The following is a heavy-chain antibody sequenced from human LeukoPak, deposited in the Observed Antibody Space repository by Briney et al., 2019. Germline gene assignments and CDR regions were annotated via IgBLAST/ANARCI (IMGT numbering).Heavy chain of an antibody. V-gene: IGHV3-48*03. Sequence: GGSLRLSCAASGFTFSSYEMNWVRQAPGKGLEWVSYISSSGSTIYYADSVKGRFTISRDNAKNSLYLQMNSLRAEDTAVYYCAREGRYYYDSSGLGLRAFDIWGQGTMVTVSS. J-gene: IGHJ3*02. CDR2: ISSSGSTI. D-gene: IGHD3-22*01. CDR3: AREGRYYYDSSGLGLRAFDI. CDR1: GFTFSSYE.